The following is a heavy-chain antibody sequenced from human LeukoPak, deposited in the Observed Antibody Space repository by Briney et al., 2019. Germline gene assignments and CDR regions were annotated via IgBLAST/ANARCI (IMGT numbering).Heavy chain of an antibody. CDR1: GGTFSSYA. Sequence: ASVKVSCKASGGTFSSYAISWVRQAPGQGLGWMGWINPNSGGTNYAQKFQGRVTMTRDTSISTAYMELSRLRSDDTAVYYCARAQGVGPDYWGQGTLVTVSS. CDR2: INPNSGGT. D-gene: IGHD3/OR15-3a*01. V-gene: IGHV1-2*02. CDR3: ARAQGVGPDY. J-gene: IGHJ4*02.